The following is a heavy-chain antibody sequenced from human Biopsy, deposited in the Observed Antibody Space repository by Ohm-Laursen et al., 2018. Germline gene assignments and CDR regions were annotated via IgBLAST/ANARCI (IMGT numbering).Heavy chain of an antibody. J-gene: IGHJ4*02. Sequence: GSSVKVSCKASGYNFDIYPLFWVRQAPGQGFEWMGGIVPLFEATDSAQKFQGRVTITADRSTTTAYIELSGLTSEDTAIYYCAKVGQTSGEYVVPRHFDSWGQGTRVTVSS. D-gene: IGHD2-15*01. CDR1: GYNFDIYP. CDR2: IVPLFEAT. CDR3: AKVGQTSGEYVVPRHFDS. V-gene: IGHV1-69*06.